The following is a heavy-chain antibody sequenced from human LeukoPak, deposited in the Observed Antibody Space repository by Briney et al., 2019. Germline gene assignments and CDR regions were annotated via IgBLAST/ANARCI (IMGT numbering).Heavy chain of an antibody. CDR3: VRDLGELPTY. CDR1: GFTFSSYW. D-gene: IGHD1-26*01. CDR2: ISSDGITT. J-gene: IGHJ4*02. V-gene: IGHV3-74*01. Sequence: GESLKISCAASGFTFSSYWMYWVRQAPGKGLVWVSRISSDGITTNYAGAVKGRFTMSRDNAKNTLFLQMNTLRAEDTAVYYCVRDLGELPTYWGQGTLVTVSS.